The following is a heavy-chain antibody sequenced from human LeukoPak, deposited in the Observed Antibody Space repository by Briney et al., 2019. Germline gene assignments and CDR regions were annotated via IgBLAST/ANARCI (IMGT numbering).Heavy chain of an antibody. J-gene: IGHJ4*02. CDR3: ASVDFDY. CDR1: GFTVSSDY. CDR2: IYSGGST. Sequence: RAGGSLRLSCAASGFTVSSDYMSWVRQAPGKGLEWVSVIYSGGSTYYADSVKGRFTISRDNSKNTLYLQMNSLRAEDTAVYYCASVDFDYWGQGTLVTVSS. V-gene: IGHV3-53*01.